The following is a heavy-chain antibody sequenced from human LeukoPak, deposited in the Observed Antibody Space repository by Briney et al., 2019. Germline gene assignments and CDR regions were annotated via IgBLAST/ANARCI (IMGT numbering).Heavy chain of an antibody. CDR1: GGSISSSSYH. D-gene: IGHD2-15*01. CDR2: IYYSVST. CDR3: AATYCSGGSCSDPTFDY. V-gene: IGHV4-39*01. J-gene: IGHJ4*02. Sequence: SETRSLTCTASGGSISSSSYHWGCIRQPPGKGLEWIGSIYYSVSTYYNPSLKSRVTISVDTSKHQFSLKLSSVTAADTAVYYCAATYCSGGSCSDPTFDYWGQGTLVTVSS.